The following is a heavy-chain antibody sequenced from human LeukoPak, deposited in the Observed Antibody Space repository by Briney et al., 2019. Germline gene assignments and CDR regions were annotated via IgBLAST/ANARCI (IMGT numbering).Heavy chain of an antibody. V-gene: IGHV3-23*01. J-gene: IGHJ4*02. CDR3: AKDQGYSYYYLDY. D-gene: IGHD5-18*01. CDR2: INGNGAST. Sequence: GGSLRLFCAACGFTFNNHAMRCVRQAPGKGLEWVSGINGNGASTYYSDYVKGRFTISRDNSKNTLYLQMSSLRAEDTAIYYCAKDQGYSYYYLDYWGQGTLVTVSS. CDR1: GFTFNNHA.